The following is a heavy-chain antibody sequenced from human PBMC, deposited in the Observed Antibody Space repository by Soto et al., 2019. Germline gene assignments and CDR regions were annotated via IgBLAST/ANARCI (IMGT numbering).Heavy chain of an antibody. CDR2: IYYSGST. Sequence: KTSETLSLTCTVSGGSISSGGYYWSWIRQHPGKGLEWIGYIYYSGSTYYNPSLKSRVTISVDTSKNQFSLKLSSVTAADTAVYYCARSLMVRGRKYGMDVWGQGTTVTVSS. CDR1: GGSISSGGYY. CDR3: ARSLMVRGRKYGMDV. D-gene: IGHD3-10*01. V-gene: IGHV4-31*03. J-gene: IGHJ6*02.